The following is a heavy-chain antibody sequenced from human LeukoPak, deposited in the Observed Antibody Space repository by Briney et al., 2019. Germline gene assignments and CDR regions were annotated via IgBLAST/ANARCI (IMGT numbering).Heavy chain of an antibody. CDR3: ARDLGDYGY. CDR2: ISSSSSTI. V-gene: IGHV3-48*01. D-gene: IGHD4-17*01. J-gene: IGHJ4*02. Sequence: PGGSLRLSCAASGFIFSSYSMNWVRQAPGKGLEWVSYISSSSSTIYYADSVKGRFTISRDNAKNSLYLQMNSLRAEDTAVYYCARDLGDYGYWGQGTLVTVSS. CDR1: GFIFSSYS.